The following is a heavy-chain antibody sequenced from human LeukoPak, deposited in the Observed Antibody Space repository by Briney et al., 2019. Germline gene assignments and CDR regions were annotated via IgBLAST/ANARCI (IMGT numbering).Heavy chain of an antibody. D-gene: IGHD3-22*01. CDR3: ARDHYYNSSGYTFGY. V-gene: IGHV4-59*01. CDR1: GGSISNYY. CDR2: VYSSGST. Sequence: SETLSLTCTVSGGSISNYYWSWIRQPPGKGLEWIGYVYSSGSTNYNPSLKGRVTISVDTSKNQFSLKLSSVTAADTAVYYCARDHYYNSSGYTFGYWGQGTLVTVSS. J-gene: IGHJ4*02.